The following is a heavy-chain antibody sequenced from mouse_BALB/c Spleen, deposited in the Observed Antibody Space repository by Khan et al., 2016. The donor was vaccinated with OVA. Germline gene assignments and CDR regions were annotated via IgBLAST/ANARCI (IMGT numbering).Heavy chain of an antibody. CDR2: ISSDGDYT. V-gene: IGHV5-9-3*01. CDR3: ARSPYGNFAY. Sequence: EVQLLETGGGLVKPGGSLKLSCAVSGFTFSTYAMSWVRQTPEKRLEWVATISSDGDYTYYPDNVTGRFTISRDNAKNTLYLQMSSLRSEYTAMYYCARSPYGNFAYWGQGTLVTVSA. CDR1: GFTFSTYA. D-gene: IGHD2-1*01. J-gene: IGHJ3*01.